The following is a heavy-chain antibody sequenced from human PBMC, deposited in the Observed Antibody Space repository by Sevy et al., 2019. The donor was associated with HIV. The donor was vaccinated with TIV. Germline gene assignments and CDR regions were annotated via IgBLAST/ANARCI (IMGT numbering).Heavy chain of an antibody. CDR3: AKGTLVVPAVIYYYYGMDV. Sequence: GGSLRLSCAASGFTFSSYAMNLVRQAPGKGLEWVSAISHSGGSTYYADSVKGRFTISRDNSKNTLYLQMNSLRAEDTAVYYCAKGTLVVPAVIYYYYGMDVWGQGTTVTVSS. V-gene: IGHV3-23*01. D-gene: IGHD2-2*02. CDR2: ISHSGGST. CDR1: GFTFSSYA. J-gene: IGHJ6*02.